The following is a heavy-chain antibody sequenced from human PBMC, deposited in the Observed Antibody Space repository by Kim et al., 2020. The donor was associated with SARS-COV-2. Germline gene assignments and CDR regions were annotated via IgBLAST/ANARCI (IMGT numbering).Heavy chain of an antibody. D-gene: IGHD3-9*01. CDR2: E. CDR3: AHLVGSGWFDP. Sequence: ENYAQKVQGRVTITADESTSTAYMELSSLRSEDTAVYYCAHLVGSGWFDPWGQGTLVTVSS. J-gene: IGHJ5*02. V-gene: IGHV1-69*01.